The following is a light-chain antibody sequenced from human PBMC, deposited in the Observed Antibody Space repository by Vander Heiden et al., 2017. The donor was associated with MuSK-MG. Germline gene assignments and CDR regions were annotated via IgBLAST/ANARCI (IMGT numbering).Light chain of an antibody. V-gene: IGKV3-15*01. Sequence: EIVMTQSPDTVSVSPGERATLSCRASRSVSSNVAWYQQRPGQAPRLLIYDASTRATGIPARFSGSGSGTDFTLTISSLQSEDLAVYYCQQDYTWYTFGPGTRLEIK. CDR1: RSVSSN. CDR2: DAS. CDR3: QQDYTWYT. J-gene: IGKJ2*01.